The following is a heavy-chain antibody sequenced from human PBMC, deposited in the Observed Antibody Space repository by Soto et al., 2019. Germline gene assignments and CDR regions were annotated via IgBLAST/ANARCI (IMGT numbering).Heavy chain of an antibody. V-gene: IGHV4-4*07. CDR2: LNIAGTI. CDR1: GASISSFN. CDR3: ARDRGEYTSSWFWYFSH. D-gene: IGHD6-13*01. Sequence: PSETLSLTCPVSGASISSFNWNWVRQPAGKGPEWVGRLNIAGTINYNPSLKSRITMSMDTSKNQISLHLRSVTAADTAIYYCARDRGEYTSSWFWYFSHWGHGTLVTVSS. J-gene: IGHJ2*01.